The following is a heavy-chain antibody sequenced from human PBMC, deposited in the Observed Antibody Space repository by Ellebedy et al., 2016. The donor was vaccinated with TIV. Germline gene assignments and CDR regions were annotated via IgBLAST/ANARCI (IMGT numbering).Heavy chain of an antibody. CDR2: IYTYGRT. V-gene: IGHV4-4*07. J-gene: IGHJ4*02. CDR1: GGALSSFF. CDR3: ARAREGHSSFDS. Sequence: SETLSLXCTVSGGALSSFFWSWIRLPAGKQLEWIGRIYTYGRTDYNPSFESRVTLSMDAPKSQFSLRLSSVTPADTAVYYCARAREGHSSFDSWGQGTLVTVSS. D-gene: IGHD2-15*01.